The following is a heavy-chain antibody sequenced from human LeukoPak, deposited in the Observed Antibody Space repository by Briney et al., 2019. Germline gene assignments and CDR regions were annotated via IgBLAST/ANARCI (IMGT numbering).Heavy chain of an antibody. Sequence: GGSLRLSCAASGFTFSDAWVSWVRQAPGMGLEWAGRIKSKTDGGTTDYAAPVKGRFSISRDDSSGTLYLLMNSLKIEDTAVYYCSTSLRGSDCCLDYWGQGTLVAVSS. CDR2: IKSKTDGGTT. J-gene: IGHJ4*02. V-gene: IGHV3-15*01. D-gene: IGHD2-21*02. CDR3: STSLRGSDCCLDY. CDR1: GFTFSDAW.